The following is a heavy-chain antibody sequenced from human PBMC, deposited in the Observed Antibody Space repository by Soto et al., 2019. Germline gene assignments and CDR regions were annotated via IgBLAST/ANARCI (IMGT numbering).Heavy chain of an antibody. J-gene: IGHJ6*02. CDR3: ARMANISVTPYGMDV. V-gene: IGHV1-3*01. D-gene: IGHD5-12*01. CDR1: GYTFTSYA. Sequence: VASVKVSCKASGYTFTSYAMHWVRQAPGQRLEWMGWINAGNGNTKYSQKFQGRVTITRDTSASTAYMELSSLRSEDTAVYYCARMANISVTPYGMDVWGQGTTVTVSS. CDR2: INAGNGNT.